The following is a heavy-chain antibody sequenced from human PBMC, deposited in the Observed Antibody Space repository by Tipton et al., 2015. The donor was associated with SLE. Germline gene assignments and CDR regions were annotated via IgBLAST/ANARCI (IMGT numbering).Heavy chain of an antibody. CDR1: GFTFSDYY. J-gene: IGHJ4*02. V-gene: IGHV3-11*01. CDR3: TRALQGYFDY. CDR2: ISSSGSTI. Sequence: SLRLSCAASGFTFSDYYMSWIRQAPGKGLEWVSYISSSGSTIYFADSMKGRFTISRDNAKNSLYLQMKSLKTEDTAVYYCTRALQGYFDYWAQGPLVTVSS. D-gene: IGHD4-11*01.